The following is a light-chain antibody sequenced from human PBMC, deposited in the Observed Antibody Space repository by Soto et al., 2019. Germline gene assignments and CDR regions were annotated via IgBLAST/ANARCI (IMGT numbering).Light chain of an antibody. V-gene: IGKV4-1*01. CDR3: QQYYSTPPT. Sequence: DIVMTQSPDSLAVSLGERATINCKSSQSVLYSSNNKNYLAWYQQKPGQPPKLLIYWASTRESGVPDRFSGSGSGSDFTLPIGSLQAEDVAVYYCQQYYSTPPTFGQGTKVEIK. CDR1: QSVLYSSNNKNY. J-gene: IGKJ1*01. CDR2: WAS.